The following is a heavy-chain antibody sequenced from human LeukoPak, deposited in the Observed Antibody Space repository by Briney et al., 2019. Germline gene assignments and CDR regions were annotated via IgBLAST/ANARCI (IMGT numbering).Heavy chain of an antibody. J-gene: IGHJ4*02. CDR2: ISGSGGST. CDR1: GFTFSSYA. V-gene: IGHV3-23*01. Sequence: GGSLRLSCAASGFTFSSYAMSWVRQAPGKGLEWVSAISGSGGSTYYADSVKGRFTISRDNSKNTLYLQINSLRAEDTAVYYCAKNGIVVVPAAHLDYWGQGTLVTVSS. D-gene: IGHD2-2*01. CDR3: AKNGIVVVPAAHLDY.